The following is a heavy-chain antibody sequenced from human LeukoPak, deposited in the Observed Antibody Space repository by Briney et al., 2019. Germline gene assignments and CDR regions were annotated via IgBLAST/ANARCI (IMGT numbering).Heavy chain of an antibody. J-gene: IGHJ5*02. CDR1: GGSISSYY. CDR2: IYYSGST. D-gene: IGHD3-22*01. Sequence: SETLSLTCTVSGGSISSYYWSWIRQPPGKGLEWIGYIYYSGSTNYNPSLKSRVTISVDTSKNQFSLKLSSVTAADTAVYYCAGSRWYYYDSSGPTTAFDPWGQGTLVTVSS. CDR3: AGSRWYYYDSSGPTTAFDP. V-gene: IGHV4-59*01.